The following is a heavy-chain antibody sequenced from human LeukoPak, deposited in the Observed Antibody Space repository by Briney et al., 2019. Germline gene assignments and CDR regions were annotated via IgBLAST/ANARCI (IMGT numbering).Heavy chain of an antibody. V-gene: IGHV3-74*01. J-gene: IGHJ3*02. CDR3: ARGGYNDAFDI. CDR1: GFTLSGYW. Sequence: GGSLRLSCAASGFTLSGYWMFWVRQAPGKGLVSVSFINGDGSTTTYADSVKGRFTISRDSAKSTLYLQMNSLRAEDTAVYYCARGGYNDAFDIWGQGTMVTVSS. CDR2: INGDGSTT. D-gene: IGHD1-14*01.